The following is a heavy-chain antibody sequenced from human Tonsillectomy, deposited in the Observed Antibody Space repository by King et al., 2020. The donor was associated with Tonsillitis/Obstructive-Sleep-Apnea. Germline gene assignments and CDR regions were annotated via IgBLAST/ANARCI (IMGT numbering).Heavy chain of an antibody. CDR1: GGFLRGHY. V-gene: IGHV4-34*01. CDR2: IKHSGST. Sequence: VQLQQWGAGLLKPSETLSLTCAVYGGFLRGHYWSWIRQPPGKGLEWIGEIKHSGSTNYKPSIKSRVTISVDTSKNQFSLKLSSVTAADSAVYYCASLVVSAEGWFDPWGQGTLVTVSS. D-gene: IGHD2-2*01. J-gene: IGHJ5*02. CDR3: ASLVVSAEGWFDP.